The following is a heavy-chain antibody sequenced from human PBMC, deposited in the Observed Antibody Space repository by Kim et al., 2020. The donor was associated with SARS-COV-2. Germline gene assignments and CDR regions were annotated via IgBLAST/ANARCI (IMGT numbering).Heavy chain of an antibody. J-gene: IGHJ4*02. Sequence: CAASVSGRFTIPRDRAKNSVYLQMGRLTAEDTAVYYCARWSLEQRWSIDYWGQGTLVTVSS. D-gene: IGHD2-21*01. CDR3: ARWSLEQRWSIDY. V-gene: IGHV3-21*01.